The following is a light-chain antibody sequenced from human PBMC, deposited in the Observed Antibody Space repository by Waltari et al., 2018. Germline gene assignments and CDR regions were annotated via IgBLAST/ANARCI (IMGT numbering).Light chain of an antibody. Sequence: QSALPQHPSASGSPGQSVTISCTGTSSDVGGYHYVSWYQQYPGKAPKLMIYEVSKRPAGVPDRFSGSKSGNTASLTVSGLQAEDEADYYCSSYAGSNNLGIFGGETKLTVL. CDR3: SSYAGSNNLGI. CDR2: EVS. CDR1: SSDVGGYHY. J-gene: IGLJ2*01. V-gene: IGLV2-8*01.